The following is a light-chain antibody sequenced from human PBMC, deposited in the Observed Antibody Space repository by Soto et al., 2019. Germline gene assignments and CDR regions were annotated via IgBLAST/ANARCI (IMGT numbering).Light chain of an antibody. Sequence: EIVLTQSPATLSVSPGERATLSCRASQSVTSNLAWFQQKPGQAPWLLIYAASARATGIPTRFSDSGSGTEFTLTISSLQSEDFAVYYCQQYNNGPPDTFGQGTKLEIK. CDR2: AAS. CDR1: QSVTSN. J-gene: IGKJ2*01. V-gene: IGKV3-15*01. CDR3: QQYNNGPPDT.